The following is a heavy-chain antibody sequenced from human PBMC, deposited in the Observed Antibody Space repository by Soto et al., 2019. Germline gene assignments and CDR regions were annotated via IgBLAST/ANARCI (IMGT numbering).Heavy chain of an antibody. J-gene: IGHJ4*02. Sequence: PSETLSLTCAVYGGSFSGYYWSWIRQPPGEGLEWIGEINHSGSTNYNPSLKSRVTISVDTSKNQFSLKLSSVTAADTAVYYCARESGDIVATITDYWGQGTLVTVSS. CDR1: GGSFSGYY. CDR2: INHSGST. V-gene: IGHV4-34*01. CDR3: ARESGDIVATITDY. D-gene: IGHD5-12*01.